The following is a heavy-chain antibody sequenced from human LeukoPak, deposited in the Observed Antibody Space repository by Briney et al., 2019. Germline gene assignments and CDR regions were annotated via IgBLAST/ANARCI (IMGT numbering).Heavy chain of an antibody. CDR3: ARDVAVAGMAGDSDGGY. J-gene: IGHJ4*02. CDR1: GYTLTELP. CDR2: FDPEDGET. V-gene: IGHV1-24*01. D-gene: IGHD6-19*01. Sequence: ASVKVSCKVSGYTLTELPMHWVRQAPGKGLEWMGGFDPEDGETIYAQKFQGRVTITADESTSTAYMELSSLRSEDTAVYYCARDVAVAGMAGDSDGGYWGQGTLVTVSS.